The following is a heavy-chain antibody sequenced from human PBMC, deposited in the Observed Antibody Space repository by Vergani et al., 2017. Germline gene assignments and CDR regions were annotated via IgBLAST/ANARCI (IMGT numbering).Heavy chain of an antibody. D-gene: IGHD3-10*02. CDR1: GGRFNRHA. Sequence: QVILEQSGPEVKKPGSSVTVSCKASGGRFNRHAISWVRQAPGQGLEWMGGVIPILDTPNYAQNFRGRVSITADESTSTAYMELTSLTSDDTAVYFCAGDRAGLFFYVSWGQGTMLTVFS. V-gene: IGHV1-69*01. CDR2: VIPILDTP. J-gene: IGHJ4*02. CDR3: AGDRAGLFFYVS.